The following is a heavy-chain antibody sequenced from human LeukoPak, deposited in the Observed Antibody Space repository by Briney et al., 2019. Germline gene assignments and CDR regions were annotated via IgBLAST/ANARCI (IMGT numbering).Heavy chain of an antibody. J-gene: IGHJ3*02. CDR3: AKSRAGSSYDGLHI. CDR1: GFTFNTYH. V-gene: IGHV3-48*01. Sequence: GGSLRLSCAASGFTFNTYHMNWVRQAPGKGLEWVSYISSSSSSIYYADSVKGRFTISRDNSKNTLYLQMNSLRAEDTAVYYCAKSRAGSSYDGLHIWGQGTMVTVSS. CDR2: ISSSSSSI. D-gene: IGHD6-19*01.